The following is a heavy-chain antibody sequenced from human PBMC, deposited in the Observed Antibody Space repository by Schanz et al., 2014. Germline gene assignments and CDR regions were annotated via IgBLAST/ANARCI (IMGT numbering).Heavy chain of an antibody. CDR1: GFTFSAYA. CDR3: AKTPREYCNYDNCPNWFDS. V-gene: IGHV3-23*01. J-gene: IGHJ5*01. D-gene: IGHD2-15*01. CDR2: ISASGGTT. Sequence: EVQLMESGGGLVQPGGSLRLSCAASGFTFSAYAMTWVRQIPRKGLEWVSAISASGGTTYYADSVKGRFTISRDNSKNTLYLQMNSLRAEDTAVYYCAKTPREYCNYDNCPNWFDSCGQGTLVTSSS.